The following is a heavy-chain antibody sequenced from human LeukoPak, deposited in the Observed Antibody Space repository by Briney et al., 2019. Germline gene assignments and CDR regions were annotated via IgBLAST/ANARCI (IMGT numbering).Heavy chain of an antibody. Sequence: TSETLSLTCAVYGGSFSGYYWSWIRQPPGKGLEWIGEINHSGSTNYNPSLKSRVTISVDTSKNQLSLKLSSVTAADTAVYYCARVRSGYSPYYFDYWGQGTLVTVSS. CDR3: ARVRSGYSPYYFDY. CDR1: GGSFSGYY. J-gene: IGHJ4*02. V-gene: IGHV4-34*01. CDR2: INHSGST. D-gene: IGHD3-22*01.